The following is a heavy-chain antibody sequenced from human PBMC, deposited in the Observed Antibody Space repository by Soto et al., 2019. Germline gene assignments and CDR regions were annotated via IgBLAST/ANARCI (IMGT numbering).Heavy chain of an antibody. D-gene: IGHD3-10*01. CDR3: ARRDGLGSFDY. CDR2: IYYSGST. J-gene: IGHJ4*02. V-gene: IGHV4-59*08. Sequence: QVQLQESGPGLVKPSETLSLTCTVSGGSISSYYWSWIRQPPGKGLEWIGYIYYSGSTNYNPSLKSRVAISVDTSQSQFSLKLSSVTAADTAVYYCARRDGLGSFDYWGQGTLVTVSS. CDR1: GGSISSYY.